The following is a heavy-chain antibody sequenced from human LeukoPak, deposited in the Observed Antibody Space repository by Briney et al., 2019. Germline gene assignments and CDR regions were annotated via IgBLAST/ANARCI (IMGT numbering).Heavy chain of an antibody. V-gene: IGHV3-23*01. D-gene: IGHD5-18*01. J-gene: IGHJ4*02. Sequence: PGGSLRLSCAASGFTFSNAWMSWVRQAPGKGLEWVSAISGSGGSTYYADSVKGRFTISRDNSENTLYLQMNSLKIEDTAVYYCARDGGAWIQLWLSFDFWGQGTLVTVSS. CDR3: ARDGGAWIQLWLSFDF. CDR2: ISGSGGST. CDR1: GFTFSNAW.